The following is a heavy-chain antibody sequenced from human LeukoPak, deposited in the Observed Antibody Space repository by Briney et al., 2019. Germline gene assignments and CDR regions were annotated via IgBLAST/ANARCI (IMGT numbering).Heavy chain of an antibody. V-gene: IGHV3-23*01. Sequence: GGSLRLSCAASGFTFSSYAMSWVRQAPGKGLEWVSAISGSGGSTYYADSVKGRFTISRDNSKNTLYLQMNSLRAEDTAVYYCAKSRYSYGWYYSDYWGQGTLVTVSS. J-gene: IGHJ4*02. CDR2: ISGSGGST. CDR3: AKSRYSYGWYYSDY. D-gene: IGHD5-18*01. CDR1: GFTFSSYA.